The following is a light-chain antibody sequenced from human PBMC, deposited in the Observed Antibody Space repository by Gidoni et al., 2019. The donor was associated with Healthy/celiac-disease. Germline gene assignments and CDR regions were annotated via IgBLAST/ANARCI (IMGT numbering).Light chain of an antibody. V-gene: IGLV3-1*01. J-gene: IGLJ2*01. CDR1: KLGDKY. Sequence: SYELTQPPSVSVSPGQTASITCSGAKLGDKYACWYQQKPGQSPVLVIYLDSKRPSGIPERFSGSNSGNTATLTISGTQAMDEADYYCQAWDSSSRVFGGGTKLTVL. CDR3: QAWDSSSRV. CDR2: LDS.